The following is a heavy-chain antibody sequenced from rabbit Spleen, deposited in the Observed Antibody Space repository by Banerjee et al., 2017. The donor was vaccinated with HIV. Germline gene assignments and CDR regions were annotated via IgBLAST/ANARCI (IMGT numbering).Heavy chain of an antibody. J-gene: IGHJ4*01. CDR2: IYTGNRKT. CDR3: ARGANIYDDGFNL. CDR1: GFSFSSNW. V-gene: IGHV1S45*01. D-gene: IGHD6-1*01. Sequence: QQQLVESGGGLVKPGGTLTLTCTVSGFSFSSNWICWVRQAPGKGLEWIACIYTGNRKTYYASWAKGRFTMSKTSSTVDLKMTSLAAADTATYFCARGANIYDDGFNLWGQGTLVTVS.